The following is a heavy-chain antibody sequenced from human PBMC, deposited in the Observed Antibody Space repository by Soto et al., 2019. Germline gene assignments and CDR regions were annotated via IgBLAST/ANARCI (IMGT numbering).Heavy chain of an antibody. CDR2: IYWDDSK. CDR1: GFSLSTSGVG. J-gene: IGHJ4*02. CDR3: AHKGPEDWPLDY. D-gene: IGHD3-9*01. Sequence: QITLKESGPPLVRPTQNLTLTCAFSGFSLSTSGVGVGWIRQPPGKALEWLAVIYWDDSKHYSPALRSRITITKDTSKNQVVLTMTNMDPMDTGTYYCAHKGPEDWPLDYWGQGTLVTVSS. V-gene: IGHV2-5*02.